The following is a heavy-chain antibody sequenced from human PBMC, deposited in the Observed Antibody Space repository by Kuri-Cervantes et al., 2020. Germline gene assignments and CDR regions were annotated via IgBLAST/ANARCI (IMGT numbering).Heavy chain of an antibody. CDR3: ARVPRYLRYFDWYSINYFDY. CDR2: IYYSGRT. D-gene: IGHD3-9*01. CDR1: GGSISNYY. Sequence: GSLRLSCTVSGGSISNYYWNWIRQPAGKGLEWIGYIYYSGRTYYNPSLKSRVTMSVDMSKNQFSLKLSSVTAADTAVYYCARVPRYLRYFDWYSINYFDYWGQGTLVTVSS. J-gene: IGHJ4*02. V-gene: IGHV4-59*04.